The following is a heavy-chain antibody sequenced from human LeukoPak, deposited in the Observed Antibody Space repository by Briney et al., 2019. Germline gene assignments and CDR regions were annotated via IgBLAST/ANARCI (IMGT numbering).Heavy chain of an antibody. CDR3: ARVWGSGWPLYYYYYGMDV. V-gene: IGHV1-18*01. D-gene: IGHD6-19*01. CDR1: GYTFISYG. Sequence: ASVKVSCKASGYTFISYGISWVRQAPGQRLEWMGWISAYNDNINYAQKLQGRVTMTTDTSTSTAYMELRSLRSDDTAVYYCARVWGSGWPLYYYYYGMDVWGQGTTVTVSS. J-gene: IGHJ6*02. CDR2: ISAYNDNI.